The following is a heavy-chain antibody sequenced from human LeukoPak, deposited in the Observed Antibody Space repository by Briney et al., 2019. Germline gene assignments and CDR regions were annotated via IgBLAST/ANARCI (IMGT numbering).Heavy chain of an antibody. CDR2: IYYSGST. CDR3: ARLVRKAMAEY. CDR1: GGSISSSSYY. D-gene: IGHD5-18*01. J-gene: IGHJ4*02. Sequence: SETLSLTCTVSGGSISSSSYYWGWIRQPPGKGLEWIGSIYYSGSTYYNPSLKSRVTISVDTSKNQFSLKLSSVTAADTAVYYCARLVRKAMAEYSGQGTLVTVSS. V-gene: IGHV4-39*01.